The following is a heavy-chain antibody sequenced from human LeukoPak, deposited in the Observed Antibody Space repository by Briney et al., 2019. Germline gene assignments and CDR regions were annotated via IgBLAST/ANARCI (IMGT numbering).Heavy chain of an antibody. CDR2: ISGTGSST. Sequence: GGSLRLSCAASGFTFSSYAMSWVRQAPGKGLEWVSAISGTGSSTYYADSVKGRFTISRDNSKNTLFLQINSLRAEDTAIYFCAKDRTADYYFDYWGQGTLVTVSS. CDR3: AKDRTADYYFDY. J-gene: IGHJ4*02. CDR1: GFTFSSYA. V-gene: IGHV3-23*01. D-gene: IGHD4/OR15-4a*01.